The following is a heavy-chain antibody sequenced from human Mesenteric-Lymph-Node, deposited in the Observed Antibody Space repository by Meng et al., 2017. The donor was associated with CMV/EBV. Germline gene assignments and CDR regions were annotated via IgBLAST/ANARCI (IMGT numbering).Heavy chain of an antibody. J-gene: IGHJ6*02. Sequence: SETLSLTCAVYGGSFSGYYWSWIRQPPGKGLEWIGEINHSGSTNYNPSLKSRVTISVDTSKNQFSLKLSSATAADTAVYYCARDYWSGYPTCMDVWGQGTTVTVSS. D-gene: IGHD3-3*01. V-gene: IGHV4-34*01. CDR1: GGSFSGYY. CDR3: ARDYWSGYPTCMDV. CDR2: INHSGST.